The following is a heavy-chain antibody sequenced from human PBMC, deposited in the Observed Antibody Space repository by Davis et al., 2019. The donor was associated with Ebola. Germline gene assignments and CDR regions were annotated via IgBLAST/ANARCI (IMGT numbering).Heavy chain of an antibody. CDR1: GFTFSSYA. J-gene: IGHJ6*02. Sequence: PGGSLRLSCAASGFTFSSYAMSWVRQAPGKGLEWVSAISGSGGSTYYADSVKGRFTISRDNSKNTLYLQMNSLRAEDTAVYYCAKAAPRDRSNYYYYYGMDVWGQGTTVTVSS. CDR2: ISGSGGST. V-gene: IGHV3-23*01. D-gene: IGHD3-22*01. CDR3: AKAAPRDRSNYYYYYGMDV.